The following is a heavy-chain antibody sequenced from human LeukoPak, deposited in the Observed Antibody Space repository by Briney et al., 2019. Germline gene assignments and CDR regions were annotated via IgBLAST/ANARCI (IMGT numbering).Heavy chain of an antibody. CDR3: ARGVGAAAGLPPFDY. CDR1: GGSISSYY. CDR2: IYSSGST. D-gene: IGHD6-13*01. V-gene: IGHV4-4*07. J-gene: IGHJ4*02. Sequence: SETLSLTCTVTGGSISSYYWSWIRQPAGKGLEWIGRIYSSGSTTYNPSLRSRVTMSVDTSKNQFSLKLTSVTAADTAVYYCARGVGAAAGLPPFDYWGQGTLVTVSS.